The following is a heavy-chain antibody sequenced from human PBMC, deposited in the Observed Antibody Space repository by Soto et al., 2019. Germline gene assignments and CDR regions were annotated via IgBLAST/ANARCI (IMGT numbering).Heavy chain of an antibody. CDR3: AKDRVWFGELLNFDY. D-gene: IGHD3-10*01. CDR2: ISYDGSNK. CDR1: GFTFSSYG. Sequence: QVQLVESGGGVVQPGRSLRLSCAASGFTFSSYGMHWVRQAPGKGLEWVAVISYDGSNKYYADSVKGRFTISRDNSKNTMYLQMNGLSVDDTAVYYCAKDRVWFGELLNFDYWGQGTLVTVSS. V-gene: IGHV3-30*18. J-gene: IGHJ4*02.